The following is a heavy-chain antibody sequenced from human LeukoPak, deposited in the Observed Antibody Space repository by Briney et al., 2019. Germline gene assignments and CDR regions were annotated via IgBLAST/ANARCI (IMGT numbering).Heavy chain of an antibody. CDR3: ARDAERVYYDSSGYFVAYYFDY. Sequence: GGSLRLSCAASGFTFSSYGMHWIRQAPDKGLEWVAVIWYDGSNKYYADSVNGRFTISRDNSKNTLYLQMNSLRAEDTAVYYCARDAERVYYDSSGYFVAYYFDYWGRGTLVTVSS. CDR2: IWYDGSNK. J-gene: IGHJ4*02. D-gene: IGHD3-22*01. CDR1: GFTFSSYG. V-gene: IGHV3-33*01.